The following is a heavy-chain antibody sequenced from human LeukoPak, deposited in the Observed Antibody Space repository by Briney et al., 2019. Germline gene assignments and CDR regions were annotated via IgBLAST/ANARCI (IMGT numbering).Heavy chain of an antibody. J-gene: IGHJ3*02. CDR3: TKGREPYSPFDI. CDR2: ISGSGGST. V-gene: IGHV3-23*01. D-gene: IGHD4-11*01. CDR1: GFTFSSYA. Sequence: PGGSLRLSCAASGFTFSSYAMSWGRQAPGKGLEWVSAISGSGGSTYYADSVKGRFTISRDNSKNTLYLQMNSLRAEDTAVYYCTKGREPYSPFDIGSQGPMVTVSS.